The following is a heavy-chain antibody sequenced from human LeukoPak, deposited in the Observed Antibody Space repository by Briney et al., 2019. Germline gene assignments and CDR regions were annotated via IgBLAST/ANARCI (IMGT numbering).Heavy chain of an antibody. D-gene: IGHD6-6*01. CDR3: ARDPYSSSRRFDY. V-gene: IGHV3-23*01. CDR1: GFTFNTYA. CDR2: ISTSGAST. J-gene: IGHJ4*02. Sequence: GGSLRLSCSATGFTFNTYAMSWVRQAPGKGLEWVSAISTSGASTYYADSVKGRFTISRDNSKNTLYLQMNSLRAEDTAVYYCARDPYSSSRRFDYWGQGALVTVSS.